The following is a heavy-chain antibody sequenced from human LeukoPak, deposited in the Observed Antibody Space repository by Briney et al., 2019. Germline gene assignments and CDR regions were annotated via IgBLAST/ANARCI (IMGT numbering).Heavy chain of an antibody. J-gene: IGHJ4*02. V-gene: IGHV1-18*01. Sequence: ASVKVSCKVSGSTFTNHGISWVREAPGQGLEWMGWISTYNGHTNYAQKFQGRVTMTTDTSTSTVYMEVRSLRSDDTAVYYCAREVGRGFDYWGQGTLVTVSS. CDR2: ISTYNGHT. CDR1: GSTFTNHG. D-gene: IGHD1-26*01. CDR3: AREVGRGFDY.